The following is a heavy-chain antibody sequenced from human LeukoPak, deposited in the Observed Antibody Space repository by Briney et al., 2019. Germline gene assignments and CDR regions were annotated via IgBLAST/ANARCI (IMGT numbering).Heavy chain of an antibody. J-gene: IGHJ3*02. D-gene: IGHD1-26*01. CDR2: IIPIFGTA. V-gene: IGHV1-69*06. CDR1: GGTFSSYA. Sequence: ASVKVSCKASGGTFSSYAISWVRQAPGQGLEWMGGIIPIFGTANYAQKFQGRVTITADKSTSTAYMELSSLRSEDTAVYYCAREAAGSYYVSAFDIWGQGTMVTVSS. CDR3: AREAAGSYYVSAFDI.